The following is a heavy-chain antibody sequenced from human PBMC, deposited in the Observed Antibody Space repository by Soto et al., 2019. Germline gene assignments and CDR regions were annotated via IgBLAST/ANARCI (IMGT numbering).Heavy chain of an antibody. Sequence: SETLSLTCTVSGGSISRGDYSWSWVRQSPGKGLEWIGHIYNSGITYYNPSLKSRVVISIDTSRNQFSLRLNSLTAADRAVYFCARGVTVFGLVSRFWFDPWGQGTVVTV. CDR3: ARGVTVFGLVSRFWFDP. CDR1: GGSISRGDYS. CDR2: IYNSGIT. V-gene: IGHV4-30-4*01. J-gene: IGHJ5*02. D-gene: IGHD3-3*01.